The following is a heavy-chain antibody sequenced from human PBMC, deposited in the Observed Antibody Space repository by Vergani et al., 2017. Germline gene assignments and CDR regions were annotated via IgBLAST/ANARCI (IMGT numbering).Heavy chain of an antibody. CDR2: IYYSGST. CDR1: GGSISSGSYY. D-gene: IGHD1-26*01. V-gene: IGHV4-61*02. CDR3: ARGYGKYYFDY. Sequence: QVQLQESGPGLVKPSQTLSLTCTVSGGSISSGSYYWSWLRQPAGKGLEWIWRIYYSGSTNYNPSLKSRVTISVDTSKNQFSLKLSSVTAADTAVYYCARGYGKYYFDYWGQGTLVTVSS. J-gene: IGHJ4*02.